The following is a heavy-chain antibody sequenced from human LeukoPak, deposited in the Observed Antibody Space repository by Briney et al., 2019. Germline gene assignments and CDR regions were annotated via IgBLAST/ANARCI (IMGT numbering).Heavy chain of an antibody. J-gene: IGHJ3*02. D-gene: IGHD1-26*01. Sequence: GGSLRLSCAASGFTVNSNYMIWVRQAPGKGLEWVSVIYSGGRTHYADSVEGRITISGDNSKNTLFLQMNSLRAEDTAVYYCARGGSYPNDPFDIWGQGTMVTV. CDR3: ARGGSYPNDPFDI. V-gene: IGHV3-53*01. CDR2: IYSGGRT. CDR1: GFTVNSNY.